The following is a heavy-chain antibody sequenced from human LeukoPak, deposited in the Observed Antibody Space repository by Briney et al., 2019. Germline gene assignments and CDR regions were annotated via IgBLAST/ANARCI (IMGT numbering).Heavy chain of an antibody. CDR1: GGYINIYY. D-gene: IGHD3-22*01. CDR3: ARRSDDSSGYTLFDY. J-gene: IGHJ4*02. CDR2: IHSSGST. V-gene: IGHV4-59*08. Sequence: SETLSLTCTVSGGYINIYYWSWIRQPPGKGPEWIGYIHSSGSTNYSPYLKSRVTISIDTSKNQFSLKLRSVTAADTAVYYCARRSDDSSGYTLFDYWGQGTLVTVSS.